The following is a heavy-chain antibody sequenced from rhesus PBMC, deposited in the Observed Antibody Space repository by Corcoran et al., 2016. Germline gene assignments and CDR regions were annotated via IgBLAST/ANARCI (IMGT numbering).Heavy chain of an antibody. V-gene: IGHV4-147*01. CDR3: ARDAISLDV. J-gene: IGHJ5-2*02. Sequence: QVLLQESGPGLVKPSETLSLTCAVSGVSLYGNYWTWIRQSPGKGLGWIGYISGNSATTSYNASLGGRVTIAKDTSQNQYSLMLTSGTAADTAIYYCARDAISLDVWGRGVLVTVSS. CDR1: GVSLYGNY. CDR2: ISGNSATT.